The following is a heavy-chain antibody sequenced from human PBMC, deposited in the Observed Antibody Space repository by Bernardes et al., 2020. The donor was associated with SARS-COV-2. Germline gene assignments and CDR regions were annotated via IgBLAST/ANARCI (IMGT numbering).Heavy chain of an antibody. CDR3: AREPIAARPGIWFDP. V-gene: IGHV1-24*01. D-gene: IGHD6-6*01. Sequence: ASVKVSCKVSGYTLTELSMHWVRQAPGKGLEWMGGFDPEDGETIYAQNFQGRVTITADESSSTAYMELSSLRSQDTALYYCAREPIAARPGIWFDPWGQGTLVTVSS. CDR1: GYTLTELS. CDR2: FDPEDGET. J-gene: IGHJ5*02.